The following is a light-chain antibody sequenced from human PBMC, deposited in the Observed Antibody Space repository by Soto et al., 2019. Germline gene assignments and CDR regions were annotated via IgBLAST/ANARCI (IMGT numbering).Light chain of an antibody. Sequence: EIVLTQSPGPLSLSPGARATLSCRASQSVRSSFFAWYQQKPGQAPRLLIYDVSVRATGIPDRFSGSGSGTDFTLTINRLEPEDFAVYYCQQYENSVMYTFGQGTKLEIK. J-gene: IGKJ2*01. CDR3: QQYENSVMYT. V-gene: IGKV3-20*01. CDR2: DVS. CDR1: QSVRSSF.